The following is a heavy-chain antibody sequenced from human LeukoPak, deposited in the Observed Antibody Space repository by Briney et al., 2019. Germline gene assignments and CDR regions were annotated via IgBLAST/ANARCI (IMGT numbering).Heavy chain of an antibody. CDR3: ARDWYYSIDY. Sequence: GGSLRLSCAASGFIFSTTWMHWVRHAPGKGLIWVSRINSDGTTSYADSVKGRFTISRDNAKNMLYLQMNSLRAEDTAVYYCARDWYYSIDYWGQGTLVTDSS. CDR1: GFIFSTTW. V-gene: IGHV3-74*01. J-gene: IGHJ4*02. CDR2: INSDGTT. D-gene: IGHD3-10*01.